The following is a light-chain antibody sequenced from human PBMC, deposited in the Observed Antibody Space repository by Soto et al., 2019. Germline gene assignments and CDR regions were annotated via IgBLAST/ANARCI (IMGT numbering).Light chain of an antibody. Sequence: QSALTQPASVSGSPGQSITISCTGTSSDVGGYSYVSWYQQHPGKTPKLMIYEVSNRPSGASHRFSGSKSGNTASLTISGLQTEDEADYYCSSFSSITREVFGGGTKVTVL. CDR3: SSFSSITREV. CDR2: EVS. CDR1: SSDVGGYSY. V-gene: IGLV2-14*01. J-gene: IGLJ2*01.